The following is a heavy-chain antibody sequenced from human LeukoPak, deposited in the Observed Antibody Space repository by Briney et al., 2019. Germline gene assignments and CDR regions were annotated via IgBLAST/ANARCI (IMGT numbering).Heavy chain of an antibody. CDR3: ARVSMVATIIDY. Sequence: GGSLRVSCAASGFTFDDYAMHWVRQAPGKGLEWVSLISGDGGSTYYADSVKGRFTISRDNAKNSLYLQMSSLRAEDTAVYYCARVSMVATIIDYWGQGTPVTVSS. D-gene: IGHD5-12*01. CDR2: ISGDGGST. V-gene: IGHV3-43*02. J-gene: IGHJ4*02. CDR1: GFTFDDYA.